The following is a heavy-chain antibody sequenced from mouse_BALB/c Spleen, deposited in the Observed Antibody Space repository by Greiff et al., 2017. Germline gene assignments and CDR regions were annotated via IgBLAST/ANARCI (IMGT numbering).Heavy chain of an antibody. CDR3: ARGYRYDEYYFDY. J-gene: IGHJ2*01. Sequence: QVQLQQSGPQLVRPGASVKISCKASGYSFTSYWMHWVKQRPGQGLEWLGMIDPSDSETRLNQKFKDKATLTVDKSSSTAYMQLSSPTSEDAAVYYCARGYRYDEYYFDYWGQGTTLTVSA. D-gene: IGHD2-14*01. V-gene: IGHV1S127*01. CDR2: IDPSDSET. CDR1: GYSFTSYW.